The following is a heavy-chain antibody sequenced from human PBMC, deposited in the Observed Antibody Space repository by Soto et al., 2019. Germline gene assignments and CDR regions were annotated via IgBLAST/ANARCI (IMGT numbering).Heavy chain of an antibody. CDR1: GFSFSSYA. CDR2: ISGSGGGT. V-gene: IGHV3-23*01. J-gene: IGHJ4*02. CDR3: AKDLLCSSASCYFDY. D-gene: IGHD2-2*01. Sequence: GGSLRLSCAASGFSFSSYAMTWVRQAPGKGLEWVSAISGSGGGTYYADSVKGRFTISRDNSKNTLYLQMNSLRAEDTAVYYCAKDLLCSSASCYFDYWGQGTLVTVSS.